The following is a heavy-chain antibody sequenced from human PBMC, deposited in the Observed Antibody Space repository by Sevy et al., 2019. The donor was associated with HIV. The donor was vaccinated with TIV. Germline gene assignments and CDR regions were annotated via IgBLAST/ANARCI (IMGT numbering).Heavy chain of an antibody. V-gene: IGHV3-66*02. CDR1: GFTVSSNY. CDR3: AREARYCSGGSCYLDAFDI. D-gene: IGHD2-15*01. CDR2: IYSGGST. J-gene: IGHJ3*02. Sequence: GGSLRLSCAASGFTVSSNYMSWVRQAPGKGLEWVSVIYSGGSTYYADSVKGRFTIARDNSTNTLYLQMNSLRAEDTAVYYCAREARYCSGGSCYLDAFDIWGQGTMVTVSS.